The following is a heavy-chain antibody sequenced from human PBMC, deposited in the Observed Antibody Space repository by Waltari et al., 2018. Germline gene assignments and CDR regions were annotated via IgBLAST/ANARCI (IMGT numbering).Heavy chain of an antibody. CDR1: GFTFDDYA. D-gene: IGHD3-10*01. V-gene: IGHV3-9*01. Sequence: EVQLVESGGGLVQPGRSLRLSCAASGFTFDDYAMHWVRQAPGKGLEWVSGISWNSGSIGYADSVKGRFTISRDNAKNSLYLQMNSLRAEDTALYYCAKRGEAVLDYWGQGTLVTVSS. CDR2: ISWNSGSI. J-gene: IGHJ4*02. CDR3: AKRGEAVLDY.